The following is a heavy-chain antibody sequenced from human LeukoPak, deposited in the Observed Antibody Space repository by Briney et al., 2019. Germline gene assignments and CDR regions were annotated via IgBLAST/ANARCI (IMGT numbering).Heavy chain of an antibody. D-gene: IGHD6-19*01. J-gene: IGHJ4*02. CDR2: ISRSGSTI. CDR3: ATSSGWYRFFDY. CDR1: GFTFSSYE. V-gene: IGHV3-48*03. Sequence: PGGSLRLSCEASGFTFSSYEMNWVRQAPGKGLEWVSYISRSGSTIYDADSVKGRFTISRDNAKNSLYLQMNSLRAEDTAVYYCATSSGWYRFFDYWGQGTLVTVSS.